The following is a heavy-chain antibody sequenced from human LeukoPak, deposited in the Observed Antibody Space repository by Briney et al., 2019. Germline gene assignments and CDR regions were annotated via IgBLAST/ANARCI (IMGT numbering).Heavy chain of an antibody. Sequence: PGGSLRLSCAASGFTFSSYWMSWVRQAPGKGLEWVANIKQDGSEKHYVDSVKGRFTISRDNAKNSLYLQMNSLRAEDTAVYYCARVRGQWLVDYWGQGTLVTVSS. V-gene: IGHV3-7*01. CDR1: GFTFSSYW. J-gene: IGHJ4*02. D-gene: IGHD6-19*01. CDR2: IKQDGSEK. CDR3: ARVRGQWLVDY.